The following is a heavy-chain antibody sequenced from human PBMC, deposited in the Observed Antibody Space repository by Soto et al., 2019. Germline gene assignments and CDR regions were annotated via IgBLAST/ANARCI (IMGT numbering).Heavy chain of an antibody. CDR2: INMDGSST. J-gene: IGHJ5*02. V-gene: IGHV3-74*01. CDR3: VRDYETDFLTGRRYYNWFGP. CDR1: GFTFSNDW. Sequence: GSLRLSCAASGFTFSNDWMHWVRQAAGKGLVWVSRINMDGSSTNYADSVKGRFTISRDNAKNTVYLQMNSLRAEDTAVYYCVRDYETDFLTGRRYYNWFGPWGQGTLVTVSS. D-gene: IGHD3-9*01.